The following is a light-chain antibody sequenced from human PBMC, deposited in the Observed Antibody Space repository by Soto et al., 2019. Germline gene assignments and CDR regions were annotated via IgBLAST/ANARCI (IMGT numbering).Light chain of an antibody. Sequence: DIQLTQSPSFLSASVGDRVTITCRASQGISSYLAWYQQKPGKAPKLLIYAASTLQSGVPSRFSGSGSGTEFTPTISSLQPEDFATYFCQQLNTYPLTFGGGTEVEIK. CDR1: QGISSY. CDR3: QQLNTYPLT. CDR2: AAS. V-gene: IGKV1-9*01. J-gene: IGKJ4*01.